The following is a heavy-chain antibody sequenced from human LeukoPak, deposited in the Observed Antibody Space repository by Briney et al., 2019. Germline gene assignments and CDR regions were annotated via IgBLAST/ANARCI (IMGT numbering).Heavy chain of an antibody. CDR3: ACYRNYNYYMDV. D-gene: IGHD2-2*01. CDR2: ISSSSSYI. Sequence: SGGSLRLSCAASGFTFSSHSMNWVRQAPGKGLEWVSSISSSSSYIYNADSVKGRFTISRDNAKNSLYLQMNSLRAEDTAVYYCACYRNYNYYMDVWGKGTTVTVSS. CDR1: GFTFSSHS. J-gene: IGHJ6*03. V-gene: IGHV3-21*01.